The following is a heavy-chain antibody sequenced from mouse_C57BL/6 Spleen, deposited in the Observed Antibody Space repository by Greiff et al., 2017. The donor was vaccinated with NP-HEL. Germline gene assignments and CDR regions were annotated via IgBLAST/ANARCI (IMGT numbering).Heavy chain of an antibody. CDR2: IYPGDGDT. CDR1: GYAFSSYW. CDR3: ARGGGYYPDYFDY. Sequence: QVQLQQSGAELVKPGASVKISCKASGYAFSSYWMNWVKQRPGKGLEWIGQIYPGDGDTNYNGKFKGKATITADTSSNTAYLQLSSLTSEDTAVYYCARGGGYYPDYFDYWGQGTTLTVSS. J-gene: IGHJ2*01. D-gene: IGHD2-3*01. V-gene: IGHV1-80*01.